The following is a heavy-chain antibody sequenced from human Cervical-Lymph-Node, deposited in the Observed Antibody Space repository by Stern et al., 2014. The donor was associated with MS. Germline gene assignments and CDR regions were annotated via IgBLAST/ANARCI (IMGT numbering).Heavy chain of an antibody. CDR2: IKSKSDGGTT. J-gene: IGHJ4*02. V-gene: IGHV3-15*01. Sequence: EVQLEESGGGLVKPGGSLRLSCAASGFTFKNAWMTWVRQAPGKGLEWIGRIKSKSDGGTTDYAAPVKGRFTISRDDSKNVVYLQMHSLKTEDTAVYYCATPPVQGAHWGQGTLVTVSS. D-gene: IGHD6-6*01. CDR3: ATPPVQGAH. CDR1: GFTFKNAW.